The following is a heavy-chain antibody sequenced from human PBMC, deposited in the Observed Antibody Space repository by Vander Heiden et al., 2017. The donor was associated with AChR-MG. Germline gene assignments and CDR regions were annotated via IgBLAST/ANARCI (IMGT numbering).Heavy chain of an antibody. CDR3: ARDKSSSWYPPYYFDY. V-gene: IGHV3-48*01. J-gene: IGHJ4*02. D-gene: IGHD6-13*01. Sequence: EVQPVDTGAGLLQPGGSLRLSCAVSGYTFSSYSMNWDRQAPGKGLEWVSYISSSSSTIYYADSVKGRFTISRDNAKNSLYLQMNSLRAEDTAVYYCARDKSSSWYPPYYFDYWGQGTLVTVSS. CDR1: GYTFSSYS. CDR2: ISSSSSTI.